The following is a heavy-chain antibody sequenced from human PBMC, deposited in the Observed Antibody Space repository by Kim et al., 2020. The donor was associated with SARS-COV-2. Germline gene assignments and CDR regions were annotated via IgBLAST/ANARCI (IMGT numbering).Heavy chain of an antibody. V-gene: IGHV3-30*18. CDR2: ISYDGSNK. CDR1: GFTFSSYG. D-gene: IGHD3-10*01. Sequence: GGSLRLSCAASGFTFSSYGMHWVRQAPGKGLEWVAVISYDGSNKYYADSVKGRFTISRDNSKNTLYLQMNSLRAEDTAVYYCAKAGGLLWFPEGFDYWG. J-gene: IGHJ4*01. CDR3: AKAGGLLWFPEGFDY.